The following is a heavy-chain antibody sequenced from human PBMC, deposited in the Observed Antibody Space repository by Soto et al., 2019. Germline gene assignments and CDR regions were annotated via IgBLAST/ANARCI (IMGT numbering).Heavy chain of an antibody. Sequence: NPSETLSLTCTVSGCSITNYYWSWIRQAPGKRLEWIGDIYYNGRTNYNPSVKSRVTLSVDTSKNLFSLKLTSVTAADTAVYYCVRANYFDYWGQGTLVTVSS. CDR2: IYYNGRT. V-gene: IGHV4-59*01. CDR3: VRANYFDY. J-gene: IGHJ4*02. CDR1: GCSITNYY.